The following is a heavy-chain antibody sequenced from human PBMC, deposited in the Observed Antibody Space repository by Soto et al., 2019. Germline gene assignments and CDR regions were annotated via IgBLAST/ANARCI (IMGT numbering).Heavy chain of an antibody. Sequence: QVQLVESGGGVVQPGRSLRLSCAASGFTFSSYGMHWVRQAPGKGLEWMAVIWYDGNSKDYGDSVRGRFTVSRDNSKNTLYLQMDSLRAEDTAVSYCARDSSSGEGFDFWGQGTLVTVSS. CDR3: ARDSSSGEGFDF. J-gene: IGHJ4*02. CDR1: GFTFSSYG. V-gene: IGHV3-33*01. CDR2: IWYDGNSK. D-gene: IGHD7-27*01.